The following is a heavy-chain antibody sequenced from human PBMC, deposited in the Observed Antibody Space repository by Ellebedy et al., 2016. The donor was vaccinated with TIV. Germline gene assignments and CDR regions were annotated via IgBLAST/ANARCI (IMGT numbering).Heavy chain of an antibody. Sequence: GESLKISXEASGFSFSTYWLNWVRQAPGKGLEWVAHIKPDGSEKYYVDSVKGRFTISRDNTKNSLFLQMNSLRVEDTAVYYCVGWGGDCYWGQGTLVTVSS. J-gene: IGHJ4*02. V-gene: IGHV3-7*01. CDR3: VGWGGDCY. D-gene: IGHD2-21*02. CDR1: GFSFSTYW. CDR2: IKPDGSEK.